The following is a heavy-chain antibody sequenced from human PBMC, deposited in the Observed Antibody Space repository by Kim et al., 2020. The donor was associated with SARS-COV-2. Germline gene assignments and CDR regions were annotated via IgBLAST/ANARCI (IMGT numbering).Heavy chain of an antibody. J-gene: IGHJ5*02. CDR2: A. CDR3: ARDPGNGGTDL. V-gene: IGHV1-69*01. Sequence: ANYAQKFQGRVTITAEESTSTAYVELSSMGSEDAAVYYCARDPGNGGTDLWGQGTLVTVSS. D-gene: IGHD2-15*01.